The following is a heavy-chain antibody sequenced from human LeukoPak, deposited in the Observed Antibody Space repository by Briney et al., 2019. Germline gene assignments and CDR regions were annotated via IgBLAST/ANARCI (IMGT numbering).Heavy chain of an antibody. Sequence: SETLSLTCSVSGGSFSRNYWTWIRQLPGKGLEWIGYVYLSGSTSYNPSLKSRVTMSVDTSKNQFSLKLSSVTAADTAVYYCARHRGWGDFWSQFDPWGQGTLVTVSS. V-gene: IGHV4-59*08. CDR2: VYLSGST. CDR1: GGSFSRNY. CDR3: ARHRGWGDFWSQFDP. J-gene: IGHJ5*02. D-gene: IGHD3-3*01.